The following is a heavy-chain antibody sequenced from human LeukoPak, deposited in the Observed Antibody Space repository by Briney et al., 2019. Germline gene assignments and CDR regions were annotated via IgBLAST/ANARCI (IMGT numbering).Heavy chain of an antibody. J-gene: IGHJ4*02. CDR1: GFTFSSYS. D-gene: IGHD6-19*01. CDR2: VSSSSSYI. Sequence: TSGGSLGLSCAASGFTFSSYSMNWVRQAPGKGLEWVSSVSSSSSYIYYADSVKGRFTISRDNAKNSLYLQMNSLRAEDTAVYYCARDREVVGIAVAGTIFDYWGQGTLVTVSS. CDR3: ARDREVVGIAVAGTIFDY. V-gene: IGHV3-21*01.